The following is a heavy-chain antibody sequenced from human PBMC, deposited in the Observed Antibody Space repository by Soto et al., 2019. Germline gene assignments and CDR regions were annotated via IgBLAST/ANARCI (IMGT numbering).Heavy chain of an antibody. D-gene: IGHD3-3*01. Sequence: ASVKVSCKASGYTFTSYAMHWVRQAPGQRLEWMGWINAGNGNTKYSQKFQGRVAITRDTSASTAYMELSSLRSEDTAVYYCARDGITIFGVVNWFDPWGQGTLVTVSS. CDR3: ARDGITIFGVVNWFDP. J-gene: IGHJ5*02. CDR2: INAGNGNT. CDR1: GYTFTSYA. V-gene: IGHV1-3*01.